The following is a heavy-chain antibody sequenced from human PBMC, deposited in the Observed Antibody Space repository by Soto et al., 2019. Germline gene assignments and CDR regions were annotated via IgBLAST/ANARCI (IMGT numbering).Heavy chain of an antibody. J-gene: IGHJ3*02. V-gene: IGHV4-30-2*01. CDR2: IYHTGSS. CDR3: AKEGDYSAYDI. D-gene: IGHD4-17*01. Sequence: QLQLQESGSGLVKPSQTLSLTCTVSGGSISSGAYSWGWIRQPPGKGLEWIGYIYHTGSSYYTPSLKNRVTISVDQSKNHFSLELTSVTAADTAVYFCAKEGDYSAYDIWGQGTMVIVSS. CDR1: GGSISSGAYS.